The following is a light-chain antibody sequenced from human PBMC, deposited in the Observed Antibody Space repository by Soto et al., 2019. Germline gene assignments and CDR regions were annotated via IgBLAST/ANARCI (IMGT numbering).Light chain of an antibody. J-gene: IGKJ2*01. V-gene: IGKV3-20*01. Sequence: EIVLTQSPGTLSLSPRERATLSCRASQSVSSRNLAWYQQKPGQAPRLLIYGASSRAPGIPDRFSGSGSVTDFTITINRLEPEDFAVYYCQQYSDLPYTFGQGTKLEVK. CDR3: QQYSDLPYT. CDR2: GAS. CDR1: QSVSSRN.